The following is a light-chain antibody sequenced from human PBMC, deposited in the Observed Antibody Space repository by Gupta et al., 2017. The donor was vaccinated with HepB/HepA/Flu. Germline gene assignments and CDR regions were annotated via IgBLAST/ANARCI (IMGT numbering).Light chain of an antibody. Sequence: QSALTKPPSVSGSPGQSVTISCTGTSSDVGRYNRVSWYKQSPGTAPKLMISEVSNRLSGVPDRFSGSRSANTASLTISGLQAEDEADYYCSSYTSSSTYVFGTGTKVTVL. CDR1: SSDVGRYNR. CDR3: SSYTSSSTYV. J-gene: IGLJ1*01. CDR2: EVS. V-gene: IGLV2-18*02.